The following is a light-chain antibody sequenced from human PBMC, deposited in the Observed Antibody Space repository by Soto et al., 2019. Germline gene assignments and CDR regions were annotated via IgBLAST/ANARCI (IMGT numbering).Light chain of an antibody. Sequence: QLVLTQPPSVSEAPGQRVTISCTGSSSNIGAGYEAHWYQQVPGTAPKLLIYENNNRPSGVPDRFSGSKSGASASLAITGLKAEDEAEDYCQSYDSSLSGYVFGTGTKVTVL. CDR2: ENN. V-gene: IGLV1-40*01. CDR1: SSNIGAGYE. CDR3: QSYDSSLSGYV. J-gene: IGLJ1*01.